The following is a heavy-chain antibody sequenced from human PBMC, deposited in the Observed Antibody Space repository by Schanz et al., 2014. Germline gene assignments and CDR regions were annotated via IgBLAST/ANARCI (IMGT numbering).Heavy chain of an antibody. CDR2: INPSGGST. V-gene: IGHV1-46*01. CDR3: ARGGGPEDVFDI. CDR1: GYAFSDYG. Sequence: QVQLVQSGDEVKKPGASVKVSCKTSGYAFSDYGVIWVRQAPGQGLEWMGMINPSGGSTTYAQKFQGRVTMTRDTSTSTAYMELSSLRSDDTAVYYCARGGGPEDVFDIWGQGTILTVSS. D-gene: IGHD5-12*01. J-gene: IGHJ3*02.